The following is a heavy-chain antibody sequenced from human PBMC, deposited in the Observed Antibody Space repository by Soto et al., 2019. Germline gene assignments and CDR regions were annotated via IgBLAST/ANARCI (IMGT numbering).Heavy chain of an antibody. D-gene: IGHD1-26*01. V-gene: IGHV3-23*01. Sequence: EVQLLESGGGLEQPGGSLRLSCAASGFTFSNHAMSWVRQAPGKGLEWVSDISGSGGSTYYADSVKGRFTISRDNSKNTLFLQMNSLRAEDTAVYYCAKHLYSYYYYGMDVWGQGTTVTVSS. J-gene: IGHJ6*02. CDR3: AKHLYSYYYYGMDV. CDR1: GFTFSNHA. CDR2: ISGSGGST.